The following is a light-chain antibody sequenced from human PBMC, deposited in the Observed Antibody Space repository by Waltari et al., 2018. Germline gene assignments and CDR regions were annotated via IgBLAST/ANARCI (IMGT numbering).Light chain of an antibody. Sequence: DIQMTQSPSSLSASVGDTVTITCQASQDIGNYLNWHQQKPSKAPQLLIYDASNLETGVPSRFSGSGSGTDFTFTITGLQPEDVATYYCQQYNDLPPDTFGQGTRLEIK. CDR1: QDIGNY. CDR3: QQYNDLPPDT. CDR2: DAS. V-gene: IGKV1-33*01. J-gene: IGKJ2*01.